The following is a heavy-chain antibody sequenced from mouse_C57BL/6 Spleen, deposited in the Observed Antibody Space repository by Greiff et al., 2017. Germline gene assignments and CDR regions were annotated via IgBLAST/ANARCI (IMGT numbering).Heavy chain of an antibody. CDR2: IYWDDDK. D-gene: IGHD2-4*01. J-gene: IGHJ4*01. Sequence: QVTLKECGPGILQSSQTLSLTCSFSGFSLSTSGMGVSWIRQPSGKGLEWLAHIYWDDDKRYHPSLKSRLTISKDTSRNQVFLKITSVDTADTATYYCARRGMDYDRGYYAMDYWGQGTSVTVSS. CDR3: ARRGMDYDRGYYAMDY. CDR1: GFSLSTSGMG. V-gene: IGHV8-12*01.